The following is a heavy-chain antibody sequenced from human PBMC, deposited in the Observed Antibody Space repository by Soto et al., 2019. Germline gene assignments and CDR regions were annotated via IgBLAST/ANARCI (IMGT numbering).Heavy chain of an antibody. Sequence: EVQLVESGGGLVQPGGSLRLSCAGSGFSFSNAWMNWVRQAPGKGLEWVGRIKRKSDGEATDYAAPVKGRFTVSRDESKSALYLHMNSLKGDDTAVYDWTTGSVEGVWGQGTTVTVSS. CDR1: GFSFSNAW. D-gene: IGHD2-15*01. CDR2: IKRKSDGEAT. CDR3: TTGSVEGV. V-gene: IGHV3-15*07. J-gene: IGHJ6*02.